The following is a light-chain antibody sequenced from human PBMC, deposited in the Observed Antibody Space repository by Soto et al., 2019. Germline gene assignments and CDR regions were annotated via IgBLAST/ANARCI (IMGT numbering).Light chain of an antibody. CDR1: SSDVGGYDY. CDR2: EVS. CDR3: SSYAGNNNVV. V-gene: IGLV2-8*01. Sequence: QSALTQPPSASGSPGQSVTISCTGTSSDVGGYDYVSWHQHHPDKAPELMIYEVSKRPSGVPDRFSGSKSRNTASLTVSRLQAEDEADYYCSSYAGNNNVVFGGGTQLTVL. J-gene: IGLJ2*01.